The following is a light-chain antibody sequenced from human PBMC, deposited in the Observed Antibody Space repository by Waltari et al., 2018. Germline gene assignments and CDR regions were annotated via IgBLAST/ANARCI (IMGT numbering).Light chain of an antibody. CDR2: DVN. Sequence: QSALTQPRSVSGSPGQSVTISCTGTRSDIGGYDYVSWYQHHPGKAPKLIIYDVNKRPSGVPDRLSASKACNPASLTISGLQAGDEADYYCYSYADTYTWVFGGGTKVTVL. CDR3: YSYADTYTWV. J-gene: IGLJ3*02. V-gene: IGLV2-11*01. CDR1: RSDIGGYDY.